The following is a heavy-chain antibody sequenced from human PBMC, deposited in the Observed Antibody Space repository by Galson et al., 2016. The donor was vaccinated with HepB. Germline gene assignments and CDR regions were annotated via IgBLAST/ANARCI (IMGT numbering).Heavy chain of an antibody. CDR1: GFSFSSYA. CDR3: AKGGTPDDQTVNYAMDV. V-gene: IGHV3-23*01. D-gene: IGHD2-15*01. J-gene: IGHJ6*02. Sequence: SLRLSCAVSGFSFSSYAMNWVRLAPGKGLEWVSVISGTSASIFYGDSVKGRFTISRDNSKNTLYLQMNRLRAEDTAVYYCAKGGTPDDQTVNYAMDVWGQGTTVTVSS. CDR2: ISGTSASI.